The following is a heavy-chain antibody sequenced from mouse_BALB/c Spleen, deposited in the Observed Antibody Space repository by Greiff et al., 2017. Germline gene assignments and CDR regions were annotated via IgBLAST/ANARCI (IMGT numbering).Heavy chain of an antibody. V-gene: IGHV5-17*02. CDR3: ARYKYDGGRDYFDY. D-gene: IGHD1-1*01. J-gene: IGHJ2*01. CDR1: GFTFSSFG. CDR2: ISSGNSTI. Sequence: EVHLVESGGGLVQPGGSRKLSCAASGFTFSSFGMHWVRQAPEKGLEWVAYISSGNSTIYYAETVKGRFTISRDKPKNNQFLQMTSLRSEDTAMYYCARYKYDGGRDYFDYWGQGTTLTVSS.